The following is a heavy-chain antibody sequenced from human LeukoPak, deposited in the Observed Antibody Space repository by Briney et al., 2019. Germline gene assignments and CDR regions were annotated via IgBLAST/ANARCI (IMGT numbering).Heavy chain of an antibody. Sequence: SETLSLTCTVSGGSISSGSYYWSWIRQPAWKGLEWIGRIYTSGSTNYNPSLKSRVTISVDTSKNQFSLKLSSVTAADTAVYYCARDYGSGSYWGVNWFDPWGQGTLVTVSS. D-gene: IGHD3-10*01. CDR3: ARDYGSGSYWGVNWFDP. V-gene: IGHV4-61*02. CDR2: IYTSGST. J-gene: IGHJ5*02. CDR1: GGSISSGSYY.